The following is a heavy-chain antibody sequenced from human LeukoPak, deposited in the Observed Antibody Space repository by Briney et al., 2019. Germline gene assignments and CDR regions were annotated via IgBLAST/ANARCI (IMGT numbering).Heavy chain of an antibody. CDR1: EFTFNTFW. Sequence: GSLRLSSAASEFTFNTFWMHWVRQVPGKGLLWVSRINSDGSGTSYADSVKGRFTISRDNAKNTLYLQMNSLRAEDTSVYYCARGGSPPEALGDVFEIWGPGTMVTVSS. J-gene: IGHJ3*02. CDR2: INSDGSGT. V-gene: IGHV3-74*01. CDR3: ARGGSPPEALGDVFEI. D-gene: IGHD1-26*01.